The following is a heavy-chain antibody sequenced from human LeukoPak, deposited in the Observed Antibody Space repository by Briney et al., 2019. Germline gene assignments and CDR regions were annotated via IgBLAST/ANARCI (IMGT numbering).Heavy chain of an antibody. CDR3: AREKDYGDYSWNAFDI. V-gene: IGHV3-66*02. D-gene: IGHD4-17*01. Sequence: PGGSLRLSCAASGFTVSSNYMSWVRQAPGKGLEWVSVIYSGGSTYYADSVKGRFTISRDNSKNTLYLQMNSLRAEDTAVYYYAREKDYGDYSWNAFDIWGQGTMVTVSS. CDR1: GFTVSSNY. CDR2: IYSGGST. J-gene: IGHJ3*02.